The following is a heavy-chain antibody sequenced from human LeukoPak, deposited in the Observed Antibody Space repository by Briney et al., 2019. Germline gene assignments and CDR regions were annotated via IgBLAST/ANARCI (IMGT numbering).Heavy chain of an antibody. CDR3: ARDWDPITGTTRWFDP. J-gene: IGHJ5*02. V-gene: IGHV1-2*02. D-gene: IGHD1-7*01. CDR1: GYTFTGYY. Sequence: ASVTVSCKSSGYTFTGYYVHWVRQAPGQGREWMAWINTDSGVANYAQKFQGRVTLTRDKSITTAYMELNSLRSDDTALYYCARDWDPITGTTRWFDPWGQGTLVTVSS. CDR2: INTDSGVA.